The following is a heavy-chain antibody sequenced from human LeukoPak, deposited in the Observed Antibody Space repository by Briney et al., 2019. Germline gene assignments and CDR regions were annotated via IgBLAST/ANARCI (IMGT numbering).Heavy chain of an antibody. CDR1: GFTFSSYA. D-gene: IGHD4-11*01. J-gene: IGHJ5*02. Sequence: PGGSLRLSCAASGFTFSSYAMSWVRQAPGKGLEWVSAISSSSSYIYYADSEKGRFTISRDNAKNSLYLQMNSLRAEDTAVYYCASLDYSNYGWFDPWGQGTLVTVSS. CDR2: ISSSSSYI. CDR3: ASLDYSNYGWFDP. V-gene: IGHV3-21*01.